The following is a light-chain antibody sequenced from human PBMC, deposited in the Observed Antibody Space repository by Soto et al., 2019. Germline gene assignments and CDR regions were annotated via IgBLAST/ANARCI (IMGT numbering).Light chain of an antibody. V-gene: IGLV2-14*01. CDR2: DVS. Sequence: QSALTQPASVSGSPGQSITISCTGTSSDVGGYNYVSWYQQYPGKAPKLVIYDVSNRPSGVSNRFSGSKSGNTASLTISGLQAEDEADYYCSSYTSTSTSVVFGGGTQLTVL. CDR3: SSYTSTSTSVV. J-gene: IGLJ2*01. CDR1: SSDVGGYNY.